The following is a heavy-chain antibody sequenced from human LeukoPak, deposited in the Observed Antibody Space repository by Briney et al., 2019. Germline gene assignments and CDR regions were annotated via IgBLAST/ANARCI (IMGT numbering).Heavy chain of an antibody. V-gene: IGHV4-59*01. J-gene: IGHJ4*02. D-gene: IGHD3-3*01. Sequence: SETLSLTCTVSGGSISRYYWSWIRQPPGTGLEWIGYIYYTGRADYNPSLKSRVSMSVDTSKNQFSLRVNTMTAADTAVYYCARGDFWSGAPTDWGQGTLVTVSS. CDR1: GGSISRYY. CDR2: IYYTGRA. CDR3: ARGDFWSGAPTD.